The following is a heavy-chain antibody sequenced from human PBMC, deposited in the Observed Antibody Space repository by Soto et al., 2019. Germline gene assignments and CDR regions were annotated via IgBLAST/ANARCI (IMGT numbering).Heavy chain of an antibody. V-gene: IGHV1-2*02. CDR2: INPNSGGT. J-gene: IGHJ5*02. CDR3: AIASGYSYGFRWFDP. Sequence: ASVKVSCKASGYTFTGYYMHWVRQAPGQGLEWMGWINPNSGGTNYAQKFQGRVTMTRDTSISTAYMELSRLRSDDTAVYYCAIASGYSYGFRWFDPWGQGTLVTVSS. CDR1: GYTFTGYY. D-gene: IGHD5-18*01.